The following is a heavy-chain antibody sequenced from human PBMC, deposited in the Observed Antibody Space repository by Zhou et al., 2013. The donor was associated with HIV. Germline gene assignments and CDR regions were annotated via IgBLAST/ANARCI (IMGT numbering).Heavy chain of an antibody. J-gene: IGHJ6*03. CDR1: GGTFSSYA. CDR3: ARGGRVWSGYPLWYYYYYMDV. V-gene: IGHV1-69*05. CDR2: IIPIFGTA. D-gene: IGHD3-3*01. Sequence: QVQLVQSGAEVKKPGSSVKVSCKASGGTFSSYAISWVRQAPGQGLEWMGGIIPIFGTANYAQKFQGRVTITTDESTTTAYMELSSLRSEDTAVYYCARGGRVWSGYPLWYYYYYMDVWGKGTTVTVSS.